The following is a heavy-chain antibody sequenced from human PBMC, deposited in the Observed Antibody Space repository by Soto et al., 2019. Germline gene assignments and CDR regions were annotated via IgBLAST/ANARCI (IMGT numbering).Heavy chain of an antibody. CDR3: VRDRALDSSGHWFDS. Sequence: SETLSLTCTVSGRSVSSGVYYWTWIRQHPGKGLEWIGYIYHIGSPSYNPSLKSRLSMSLDTSKNQFSLNLTSVTAADTAIYYCVRDRALDSSGHWFDSWGQGTLVTVSS. CDR2: IYHIGSP. J-gene: IGHJ5*01. D-gene: IGHD6-19*01. V-gene: IGHV4-31*03. CDR1: GRSVSSGVYY.